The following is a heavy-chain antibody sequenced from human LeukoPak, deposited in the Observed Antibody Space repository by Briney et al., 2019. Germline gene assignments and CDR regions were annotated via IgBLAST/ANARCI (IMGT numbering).Heavy chain of an antibody. J-gene: IGHJ6*03. Sequence: PGGSLRLSCAASGFTFSSYAMSWVRQAPGKGLEWVSYISSKGTYINYADSVKGRFTISRDNVKSSVYLQMTSLRAEDTAVYYCAKEACSGTNCIYYFMDVWGKGTTVTVSS. D-gene: IGHD3-10*02. CDR2: ISSKGTYI. CDR1: GFTFSSYA. CDR3: AKEACSGTNCIYYFMDV. V-gene: IGHV3-21*06.